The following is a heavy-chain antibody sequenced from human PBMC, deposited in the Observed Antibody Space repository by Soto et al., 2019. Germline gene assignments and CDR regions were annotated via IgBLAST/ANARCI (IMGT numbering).Heavy chain of an antibody. Sequence: SETLSLTCTVSGGSISSGGYYWSWIRQHPGKGLEWIGYIYYSGSTYYNPSLKSRVTISVDTSKNQFSLKLSSVTAADTAVYYCARDLRYCSSTSCYGWFDPWGQGALVTVSS. CDR3: ARDLRYCSSTSCYGWFDP. V-gene: IGHV4-31*03. D-gene: IGHD2-2*01. CDR1: GGSISSGGYY. CDR2: IYYSGST. J-gene: IGHJ5*02.